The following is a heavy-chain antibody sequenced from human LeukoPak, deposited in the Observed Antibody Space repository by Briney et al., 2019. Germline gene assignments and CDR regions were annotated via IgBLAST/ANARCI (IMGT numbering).Heavy chain of an antibody. J-gene: IGHJ3*02. Sequence: GGTLRLSCTASGFTFGDYVMSWVRQAPGKGLEWVGFIRSKAYGGTTKNAASVKGRFTISRDDSRSIAYLQMNSLKTEDTAVYYCTRRYNYDSSGYYYVKDAFDIWGQGTMVTVSS. D-gene: IGHD3-22*01. CDR1: GFTFGDYV. CDR2: IRSKAYGGTT. V-gene: IGHV3-49*04. CDR3: TRRYNYDSSGYYYVKDAFDI.